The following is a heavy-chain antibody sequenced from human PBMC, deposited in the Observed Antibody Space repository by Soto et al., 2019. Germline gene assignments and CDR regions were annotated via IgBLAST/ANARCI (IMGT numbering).Heavy chain of an antibody. J-gene: IGHJ6*03. V-gene: IGHV1-18*01. CDR3: AREINDCTNGVCSDYYYYYMDV. CDR1: GYTFTSYG. CDR2: ISAYNGNT. Sequence: ASVKVSCKASGYTFTSYGISWVRQAPGQGLEWMGWISAYNGNTNYAQKLQGRVTMTTDTSTSTAYMELRSLRSDDTAVYYCAREINDCTNGVCSDYYYYYMDVWGKGTTVTVSS. D-gene: IGHD2-8*01.